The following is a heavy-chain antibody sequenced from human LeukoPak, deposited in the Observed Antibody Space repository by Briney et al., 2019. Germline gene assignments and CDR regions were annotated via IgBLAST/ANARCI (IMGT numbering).Heavy chain of an antibody. J-gene: IGHJ4*02. CDR3: ARLMGTTNYFDY. Sequence: SETLSLTCTVSGGSISSSSYYWGWIRQPPGKGLEWIGSIYYSGSTYYNPSLKSRVTISVDTSKNQFSLKLSSVTAADTAVYYCARLMGTTNYFDYWGQGTLVTVSS. CDR1: GGSISSSSYY. V-gene: IGHV4-39*01. D-gene: IGHD4-11*01. CDR2: IYYSGST.